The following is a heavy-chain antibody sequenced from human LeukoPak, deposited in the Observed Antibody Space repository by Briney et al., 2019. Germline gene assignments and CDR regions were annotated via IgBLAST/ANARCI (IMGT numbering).Heavy chain of an antibody. V-gene: IGHV3-30-3*01. J-gene: IGHJ4*02. CDR3: APMEWLGY. CDR1: GFTFSSYA. Sequence: GGSLRLSCAASGFTFSSYAMHWVRQAPGKGLEWVAVISYDGSNKYYADSVKGRFTISRDNSKNTLYLQMNSLRAEDTAVYYCAPMEWLGYWGQGTLVTVSS. D-gene: IGHD3-3*01. CDR2: ISYDGSNK.